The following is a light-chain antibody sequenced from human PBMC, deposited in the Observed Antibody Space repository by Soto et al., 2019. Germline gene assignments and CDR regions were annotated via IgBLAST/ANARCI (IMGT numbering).Light chain of an antibody. J-gene: IGLJ1*01. V-gene: IGLV1-40*01. CDR1: SSNIGAGYD. CDR2: GNS. Sequence: QSVLTQPPSVSGAPGQRVTISCTGGSSNIGAGYDVHWYQQLPGTAPKLLIYGNSNRPSGVPDRFSGSKSGTSASLAITGLQAEDEADYCCQSYDSSLSGYYVFGTGTKVTVL. CDR3: QSYDSSLSGYYV.